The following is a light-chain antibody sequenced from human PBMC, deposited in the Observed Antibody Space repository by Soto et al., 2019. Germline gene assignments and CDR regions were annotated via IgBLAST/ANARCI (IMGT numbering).Light chain of an antibody. V-gene: IGLV1-44*01. CDR3: QSYDSSLSGSKVV. CDR2: YNN. Sequence: QSVLTQPPSASGTPGQRVTISCSGSSSNVGSHTVNWYQQLPGTAPTLLIYYNNQRPSGVPDRFSGSKSGTSASLAISGLQSEDEADYYCQSYDSSLSGSKVVFGGGTQLTV. J-gene: IGLJ2*01. CDR1: SSNVGSHT.